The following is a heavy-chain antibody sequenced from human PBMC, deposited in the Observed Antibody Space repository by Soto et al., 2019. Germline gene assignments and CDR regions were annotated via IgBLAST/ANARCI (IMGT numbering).Heavy chain of an antibody. CDR1: GGSFSGYY. Sequence: NPSETLSLTCAVYGGSFSGYYWSWIRQPPGKGLEWIGEINHSGSTNYNPSLKSRVTISVDTSKNQFSLKLSSVTAADTAVYYCARGRRYYYGSGSYYPNFDYWGQGTLVTVSS. CDR3: ARGRRYYYGSGSYYPNFDY. V-gene: IGHV4-34*01. D-gene: IGHD3-10*01. CDR2: INHSGST. J-gene: IGHJ4*02.